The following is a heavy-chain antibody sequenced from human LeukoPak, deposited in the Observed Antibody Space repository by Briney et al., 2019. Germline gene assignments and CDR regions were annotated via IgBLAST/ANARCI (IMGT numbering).Heavy chain of an antibody. CDR3: AKDEGGGYSSGLTIDY. D-gene: IGHD6-19*01. CDR1: GFTFSSYG. Sequence: PGGSLRHSCAASGFTFSSYGMHWVRQAPGKGLEWVAVISYDGSNKYYADSVKGRFTISRDNSKNRLYLQMNSLRAEDTAVYYCAKDEGGGYSSGLTIDYWGQGTLVTVSS. J-gene: IGHJ4*02. V-gene: IGHV3-30*18. CDR2: ISYDGSNK.